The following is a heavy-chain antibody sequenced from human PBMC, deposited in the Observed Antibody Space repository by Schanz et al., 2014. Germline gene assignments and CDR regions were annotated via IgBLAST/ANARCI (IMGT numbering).Heavy chain of an antibody. CDR2: IGNGGVTI. V-gene: IGHV3-11*01. CDR3: ARIGGSVVDY. CDR1: GFPFSDYF. D-gene: IGHD3-10*01. J-gene: IGHJ4*02. Sequence: QVQLVDSGGGLVKPGGSLRLSCTASGFPFSDYFMAWIRQPPGRGLEWVSYIGNGGVTIYYADSVKGRFTISRDNSKNSLYLQMNSLRAEDTAVYYCARIGGSVVDYWAQGTLVTVSS.